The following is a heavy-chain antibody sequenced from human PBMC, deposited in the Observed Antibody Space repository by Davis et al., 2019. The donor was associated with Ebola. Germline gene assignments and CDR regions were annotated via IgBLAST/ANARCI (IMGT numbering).Heavy chain of an antibody. J-gene: IGHJ6*04. CDR1: GGSIGSYY. Sequence: PSETLSLTCTVSGGSIGSYYWSWIRQPPGKGLEWIGEINHSGSTNYNPSLKSRVTISVDTSKNQFSLKLSSVTAADTAVYYCARGFSRYYGMDVWGKGTTVTVSS. CDR2: INHSGST. V-gene: IGHV4-34*01. CDR3: ARGFSRYYGMDV.